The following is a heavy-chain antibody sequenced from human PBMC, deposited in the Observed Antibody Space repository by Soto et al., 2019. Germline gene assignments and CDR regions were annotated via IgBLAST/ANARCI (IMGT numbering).Heavy chain of an antibody. Sequence: EVQPVESGGGLVQPGGSLRLSCAASGFTVSSIYMSWVRQAPGKGLEWVSVIYSGGSTYYADSVKGRFTISRDNSKDTLYLQMNSLRADDTAVYFCARGLLGVNQAYWGQGTLVTVSS. CDR2: IYSGGST. CDR1: GFTVSSIY. V-gene: IGHV3-66*01. J-gene: IGHJ4*02. CDR3: ARGLLGVNQAY. D-gene: IGHD3-16*01.